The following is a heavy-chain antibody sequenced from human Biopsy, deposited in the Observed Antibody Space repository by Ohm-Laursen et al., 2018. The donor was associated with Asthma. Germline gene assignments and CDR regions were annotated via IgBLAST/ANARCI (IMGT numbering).Heavy chain of an antibody. D-gene: IGHD1-14*01. V-gene: IGHV2-5*01. J-gene: IGHJ4*02. CDR1: GFSLINSGVG. CDR3: TRHNDY. CDR2: IYGNDDR. Sequence: PTQTLTLTCSFSGFSLINSGVGVGWIRQPPGKAPEWLALIYGNDDRDYSQSLKSRLTITKDTSRRQVVLKMTNMDPVDTGTYYCTRHNDYWGPGILVTVSS.